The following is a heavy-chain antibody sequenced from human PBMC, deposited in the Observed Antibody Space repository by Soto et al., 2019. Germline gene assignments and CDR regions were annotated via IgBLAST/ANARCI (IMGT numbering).Heavy chain of an antibody. D-gene: IGHD3-3*01. Sequence: ESLSLTCPVSGASLTKYYWSWIRQPAGKGLEWIGRVSTSGNVVSKASLRSRLTMSVDTSKNQFSLRLTSVTAADTAVYYCARDNNDFWSLYPLAFDYWGQGALVTVSS. CDR1: GASLTKYY. CDR2: VSTSGNV. V-gene: IGHV4-4*07. J-gene: IGHJ4*02. CDR3: ARDNNDFWSLYPLAFDY.